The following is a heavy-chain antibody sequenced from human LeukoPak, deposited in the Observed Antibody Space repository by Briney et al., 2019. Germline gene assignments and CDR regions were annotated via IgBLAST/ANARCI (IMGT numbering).Heavy chain of an antibody. CDR3: ARDLGMGYFDY. D-gene: IGHD1-26*01. J-gene: IGHJ4*02. CDR2: IYHSGST. CDR1: GGSISSSSYY. Sequence: PSETLSLTCTVSGGSISSSSYYWGWIRQPPGKGLEWIGSIYHSGSTYYNPSLKSRVTISVDTSKNQFSLKLSSVTAADTAVYYCARDLGMGYFDYWGQGTLVTVSS. V-gene: IGHV4-39*07.